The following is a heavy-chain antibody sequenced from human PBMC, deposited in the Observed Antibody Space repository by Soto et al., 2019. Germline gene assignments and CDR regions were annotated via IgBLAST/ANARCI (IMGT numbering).Heavy chain of an antibody. J-gene: IGHJ6*03. CDR3: ARGKIGGYIPHYYYYYMDV. D-gene: IGHD3-3*01. Sequence: GASVKVSCKASASTYTRFGKSCVGPATGQGSEWMGWISAYNGNTNYAQKLQGRVTMTTDKSTSTAYMELRSLRSDDTAMYYCARGKIGGYIPHYYYYYMDVWGKGTTVTVSS. CDR2: ISAYNGNT. CDR1: ASTYTRFG. V-gene: IGHV1-18*01.